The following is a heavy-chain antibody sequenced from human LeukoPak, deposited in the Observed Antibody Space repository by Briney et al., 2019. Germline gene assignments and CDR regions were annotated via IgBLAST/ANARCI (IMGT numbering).Heavy chain of an antibody. CDR1: VGSISSYY. D-gene: IGHD5-12*01. CDR2: IYYSGST. J-gene: IGHJ5*02. Sequence: SETLSLTCTVSVGSISSYYWSWIRQPPGKGLEWIGYIYYSGSTNYNPSLKSRVTISVDTSKNQFSLKLSSVTAADTAVYYCATNSGYDTWLDPWGQGTLVTVSS. V-gene: IGHV4-59*08. CDR3: ATNSGYDTWLDP.